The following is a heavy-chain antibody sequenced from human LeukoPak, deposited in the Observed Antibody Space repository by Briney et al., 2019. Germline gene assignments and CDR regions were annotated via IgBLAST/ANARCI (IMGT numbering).Heavy chain of an antibody. V-gene: IGHV1-18*01. D-gene: IGHD2-2*01. CDR3: ASGVVPAAMRYYYYGMDV. CDR2: ISAYNGNT. Sequence: ASVKVSCKASGYTFTSYGISWVRQAPGQGLEWMGWISAYNGNTNYAQKLQGRVTMTTDTSTSTAYMGLRSLRSDDTAVYYCASGVVPAAMRYYYYGMDVWGQGTTVTVSS. J-gene: IGHJ6*02. CDR1: GYTFTSYG.